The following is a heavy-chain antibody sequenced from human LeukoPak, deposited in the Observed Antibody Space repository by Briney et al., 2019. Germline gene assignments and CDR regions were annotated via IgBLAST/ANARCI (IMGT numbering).Heavy chain of an antibody. V-gene: IGHV3-21*01. D-gene: IGHD5-24*01. Sequence: PGGSLRLSCAASGFTFSAYSMNWVRQAPGKGLEWVSSISSSSTYIYYADSVKGRFTISRDNAKKSLYLQMNSLRAEDTAVYYCAKDRHRGGYDPDGMDVWGQGTTVTVSS. J-gene: IGHJ6*02. CDR3: AKDRHRGGYDPDGMDV. CDR1: GFTFSAYS. CDR2: ISSSSTYI.